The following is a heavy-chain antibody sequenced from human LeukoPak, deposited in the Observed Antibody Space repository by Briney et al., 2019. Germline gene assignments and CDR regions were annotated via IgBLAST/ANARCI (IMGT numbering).Heavy chain of an antibody. D-gene: IGHD2-2*01. Sequence: ASVKVACKVSGYTLTELSMHWVRQAPGKGLEWMGGFDPEDGETIYAQKFQGRVTMTEDTSTDTAYMELSSLRSEDTAVYYCATEGCSSTSCYGGFDYWGQGTLVTVSS. CDR3: ATEGCSSTSCYGGFDY. V-gene: IGHV1-24*01. CDR1: GYTLTELS. J-gene: IGHJ4*02. CDR2: FDPEDGET.